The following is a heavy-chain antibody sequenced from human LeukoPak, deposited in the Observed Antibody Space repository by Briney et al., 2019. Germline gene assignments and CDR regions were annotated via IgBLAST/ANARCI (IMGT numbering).Heavy chain of an antibody. D-gene: IGHD4-17*01. J-gene: IGHJ4*02. CDR2: ISSDGSNK. Sequence: GRSLRLSCAASGFTFSTYGMHWVRQAPGQGLEWVAVISSDGSNKYYADSVKGRFTISRDNSKNTLYLQMNSLRAEDTAVYYCAKEDDYGDYSGVGYFDYWGQGTLVTVSS. CDR3: AKEDDYGDYSGVGYFDY. CDR1: GFTFSTYG. V-gene: IGHV3-30*18.